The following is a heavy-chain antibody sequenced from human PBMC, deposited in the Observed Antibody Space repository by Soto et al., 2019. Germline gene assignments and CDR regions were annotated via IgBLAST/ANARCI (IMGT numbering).Heavy chain of an antibody. CDR1: GFTFSSYA. V-gene: IGHV3-30-3*01. D-gene: IGHD3-10*01. Sequence: QVQLVESGGGVVQPGRSLRLSCAASGFTFSSYAMHWVRQAPGKGLEWVAVISYDGSNKYYADSVKGRFTISRDNSKNTLYLQMNSLRAEDTAVYYCARPLKVVRRDYYYGMDVWGQGTTVTVSS. CDR2: ISYDGSNK. J-gene: IGHJ6*02. CDR3: ARPLKVVRRDYYYGMDV.